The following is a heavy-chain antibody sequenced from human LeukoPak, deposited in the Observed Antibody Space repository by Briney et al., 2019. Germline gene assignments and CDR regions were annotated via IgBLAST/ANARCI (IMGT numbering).Heavy chain of an antibody. CDR3: ARVPKGSNTPKPDY. CDR1: GYTFTSYG. J-gene: IGHJ4*02. V-gene: IGHV1-18*01. Sequence: GASVKVSCKASGYTFTSYGISWVRQAPGQGLEWMGWISAYNGNTNYAQKLQGRVTMTTDTSTSTAYMELRSLRSDDTAVYYCARVPKGSNTPKPDYWGQGTLVTVSS. CDR2: ISAYNGNT.